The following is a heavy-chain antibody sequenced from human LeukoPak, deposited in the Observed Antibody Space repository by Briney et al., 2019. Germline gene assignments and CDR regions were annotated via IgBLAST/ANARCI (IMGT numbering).Heavy chain of an antibody. D-gene: IGHD5-18*01. Sequence: SETLSLTCIVSGGSISSYYWSWIRQPPGKGLEWIGYIYYSGSTNYNPSLKSRVTISVDTSKNQFSLKLSSVTAADTAVYYCARGYFLGYSYGSYYFDYWGQGTLVTVSS. CDR1: GGSISSYY. J-gene: IGHJ4*02. CDR3: ARGYFLGYSYGSYYFDY. CDR2: IYYSGST. V-gene: IGHV4-59*01.